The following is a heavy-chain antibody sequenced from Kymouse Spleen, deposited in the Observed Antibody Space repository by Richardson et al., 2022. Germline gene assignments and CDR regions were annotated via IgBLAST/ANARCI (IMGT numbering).Heavy chain of an antibody. D-gene: IGHD4-11,IGHD4-11*01. V-gene: IGHV1-3*01. CDR1: GYTFTSYA. CDR3: ARGGAHDYSNYFFDY. Sequence: QVQLVQSGAEVKKPGASVKVSCKASGYTFTSYAMHWVRQAPGQRLEWMGWINAGNGNTKYSQKFQGRVTITRDTSASTAYMELSSLRSEDTAVYYCARGGAHDYSNYFFDYWGQGTLVTVSS. CDR2: INAGNGNT. J-gene: IGHJ4*02.